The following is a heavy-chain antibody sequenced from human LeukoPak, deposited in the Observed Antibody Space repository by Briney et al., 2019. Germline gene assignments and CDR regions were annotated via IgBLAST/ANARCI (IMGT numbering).Heavy chain of an antibody. CDR3: ARRAYGGKAAFGM. J-gene: IGHJ3*02. D-gene: IGHD4-23*01. CDR1: GGSIISDTYY. V-gene: IGHV4-61*02. CDR2: IFSSGST. Sequence: PSQTLSLTCSVSGGSIISDTYYWSWIRQPARKGLEWIGRIFSSGSTNYNPSLKSRVTMSVDTSKNQFSLKLSSVTAADTAVYYCARRAYGGKAAFGMWGQGTMVTVSS.